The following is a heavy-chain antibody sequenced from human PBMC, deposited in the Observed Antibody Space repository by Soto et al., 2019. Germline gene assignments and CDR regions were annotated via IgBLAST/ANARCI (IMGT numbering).Heavy chain of an antibody. V-gene: IGHV3-73*01. J-gene: IGHJ4*02. CDR1: GFTFSGSA. D-gene: IGHD4-17*01. CDR2: IRSKANSYAT. CDR3: TRPHGNLYGDYVTP. Sequence: GGSLRLSCAASGFTFSGSAMHWVRQASGKGLEWVGRIRSKANSYATVYAASVKGRFTISRDDSKSTAYLQMNSLKTEDTAVYYCTRPHGNLYGDYVTPWGQGTLVTVSS.